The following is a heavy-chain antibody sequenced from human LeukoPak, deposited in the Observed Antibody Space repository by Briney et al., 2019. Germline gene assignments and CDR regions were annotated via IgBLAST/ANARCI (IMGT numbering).Heavy chain of an antibody. CDR1: GGSMSSYY. V-gene: IGHV4-4*09. J-gene: IGHJ3*02. CDR3: ARHHMTDAFDI. CDR2: IYTSGGT. Sequence: AETLSLTCTVSGGSMSSYYGSWIRQPPGKGREWIGYIYTSGGTNFNPPLKSRVTISVDTSKNQFSPKLSSVTAADTAVYYCARHHMTDAFDIWGQGTMVTVSS. D-gene: IGHD2-21*01.